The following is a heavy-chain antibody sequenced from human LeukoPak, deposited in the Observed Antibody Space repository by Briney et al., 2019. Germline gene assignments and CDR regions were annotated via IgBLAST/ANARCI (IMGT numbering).Heavy chain of an antibody. D-gene: IGHD1-1*01. CDR3: ATQDWNHGAFDI. CDR2: IYYSGST. Sequence: SETLSLTCHVSGGSISSYYWSWIRQPAGKGLEWIGYIYYSGSTNYNPSLKSRVTISVDTSKNQFSLKVSSVTAADTAVYYCATQDWNHGAFDIWGQGTMVTVSS. J-gene: IGHJ3*02. V-gene: IGHV4-59*08. CDR1: GGSISSYY.